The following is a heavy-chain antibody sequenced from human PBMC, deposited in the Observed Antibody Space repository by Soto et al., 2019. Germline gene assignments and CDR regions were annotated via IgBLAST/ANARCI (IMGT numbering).Heavy chain of an antibody. D-gene: IGHD2-8*02. J-gene: IGHJ3*02. Sequence: PSETLSLTCSVSGVTMSYGGYSWTWIRQPPGKGLEWMGYLSYTGSTYYNPSLRNRATISVDESSNHLSLRLSSVTAADTAVYYCARELEGGVFDIWGRGTLVTVSS. CDR3: ARELEGGVFDI. CDR1: GVTMSYGGYS. V-gene: IGHV4-30-4*01. CDR2: LSYTGST.